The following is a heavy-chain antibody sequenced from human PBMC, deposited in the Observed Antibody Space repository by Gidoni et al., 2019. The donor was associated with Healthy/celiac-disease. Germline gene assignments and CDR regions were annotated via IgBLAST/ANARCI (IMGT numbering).Heavy chain of an antibody. V-gene: IGHV4-61*02. J-gene: IGHJ3*02. CDR3: ARDYVVGATNLFHAFDI. D-gene: IGHD1-26*01. Sequence: QVQLQESGPGLVKPSQTLSLTCTVSGGSISSGSYYWSWIRQPAGKGLEWIGRIYTSGSTNYNPSLKSRVTISVDTSKNQFSLKLSSVTAADTAVYYCARDYVVGATNLFHAFDIWGQGTMVTVSS. CDR1: GGSISSGSYY. CDR2: IYTSGST.